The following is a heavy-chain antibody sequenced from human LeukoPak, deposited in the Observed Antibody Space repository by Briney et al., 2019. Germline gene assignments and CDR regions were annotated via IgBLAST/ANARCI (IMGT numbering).Heavy chain of an antibody. Sequence: GGSLRLSCAASAFTFSNYAMHWVRQAPGKGLEWVGVIFFDGTTKYYADSVKGRFTISRDNSKNTLYLQMNSLRPEDTAVYYCAKDFSSGSGSYIYYYYYYMDVWGKGTTVTVSS. J-gene: IGHJ6*03. D-gene: IGHD3-10*01. CDR1: AFTFSNYA. CDR3: AKDFSSGSGSYIYYYYYYMDV. CDR2: IFFDGTTK. V-gene: IGHV3-30*04.